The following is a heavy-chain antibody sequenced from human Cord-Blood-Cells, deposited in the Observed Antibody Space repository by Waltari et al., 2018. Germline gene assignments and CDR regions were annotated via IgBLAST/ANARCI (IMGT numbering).Heavy chain of an antibody. D-gene: IGHD2-21*02. V-gene: IGHV4-34*01. CDR1: GGSFSGYY. CDR3: ARGGGNSADAFDI. Sequence: QVQLQQWGAGLLKPSETLSLTCAVYGGSFSGYYWSWIRQPPGKGLEWIGEINHSGSTNYNPSLKSRVTISVDTSKNQFSLKLSSVTAADTAVYYCARGGGNSADAFDIWGQWTMVTVSS. J-gene: IGHJ3*02. CDR2: INHSGST.